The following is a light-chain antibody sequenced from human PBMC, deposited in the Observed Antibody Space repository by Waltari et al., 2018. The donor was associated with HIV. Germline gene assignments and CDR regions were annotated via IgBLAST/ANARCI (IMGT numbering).Light chain of an antibody. CDR3: SSFTTSSTLI. CDR2: EVS. V-gene: IGLV2-18*02. Sequence: QSALTQPHPVSGSPGQPVTIPCTGTSRYVGTYNRLSWYQQPPGPAPKVVIYEVSNRPAGVPDRFSGSKSGNTASLTISGLQAEDEADYYCSSFTTSSTLIFGGGTRLTVL. CDR1: SRYVGTYNR. J-gene: IGLJ2*01.